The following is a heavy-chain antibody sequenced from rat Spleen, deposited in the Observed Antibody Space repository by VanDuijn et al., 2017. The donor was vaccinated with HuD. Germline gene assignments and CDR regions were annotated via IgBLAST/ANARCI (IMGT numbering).Heavy chain of an antibody. J-gene: IGHJ4*01. CDR1: GFTFSDYF. CDR3: TTDRTGALMDA. D-gene: IGHD5-1*01. CDR2: ISYDGGTT. V-gene: IGHV5-20*01. Sequence: EVQLVESDGGLVQPGKSLKLSCAASGFTFSDYFMAWVRQAPKKGLEWVAYISYDGGTTYYRDSVKGRFTISRDNAKSTLYLQMDSLRSEDTATYYCTTDRTGALMDAWGQGASVTVSS.